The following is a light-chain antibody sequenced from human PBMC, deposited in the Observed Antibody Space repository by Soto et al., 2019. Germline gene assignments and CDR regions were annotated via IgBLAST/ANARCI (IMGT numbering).Light chain of an antibody. V-gene: IGLV2-14*01. CDR1: GSDVGGYKY. CDR2: GVS. CDR3: SSYASSSPFV. J-gene: IGLJ1*01. Sequence: QSALTQPASVSGSPGQSITISCTGTGSDVGGYKYVSWYQQLPGKAPKLMIYGVSYRPSGVSDRFSGSKSGNTASLIISGLQAEDEDDYYCSSYASSSPFVFGTGTKVTVL.